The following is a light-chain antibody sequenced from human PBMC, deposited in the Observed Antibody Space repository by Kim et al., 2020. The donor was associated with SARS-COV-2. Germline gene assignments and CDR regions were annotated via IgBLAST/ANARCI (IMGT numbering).Light chain of an antibody. CDR3: CSYAGSSTLV. Sequence: GQSITISCTGTSSDVGSYNLVSWYQHHPGKAPKLMIYEVSKRPSGVSNRFSGSKSGNTASLTISGLQAEDEADYYCCSYAGSSTLVFGGGTADRP. CDR2: EVS. CDR1: SSDVGSYNL. J-gene: IGLJ3*02. V-gene: IGLV2-23*02.